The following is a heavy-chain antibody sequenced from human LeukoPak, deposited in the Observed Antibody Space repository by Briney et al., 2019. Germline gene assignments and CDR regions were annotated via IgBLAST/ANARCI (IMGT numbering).Heavy chain of an antibody. V-gene: IGHV3-20*04. Sequence: GGSLRLSCAASGFIFDDYGMSWVRQAPEKGLEWVSGINWNGISTDYADSVKGRFTISRDNAKNSLYLQMNSLRVEDTALYYCAREGPSSGWYGRHSPNWFDPWGQGSLVTVSS. CDR3: AREGPSSGWYGRHSPNWFDP. D-gene: IGHD6-19*01. CDR2: INWNGIST. J-gene: IGHJ5*02. CDR1: GFIFDDYG.